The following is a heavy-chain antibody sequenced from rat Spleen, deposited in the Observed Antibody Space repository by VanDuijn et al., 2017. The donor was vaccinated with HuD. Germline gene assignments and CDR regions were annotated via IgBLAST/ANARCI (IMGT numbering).Heavy chain of an antibody. Sequence: EVQLVESGGGLVQPGRSLRLSCVASGFTFKNYWMTWIRQAPGKGLEWVASITDTGGNTYYRDSVKGRFTISRDNAKSSLYLQMDSLRSEDTATYYCTKTGTFDYWGQGVMVTVSS. CDR1: GFTFKNYW. CDR3: TKTGTFDY. CDR2: ITDTGGNT. V-gene: IGHV5-31*01. J-gene: IGHJ2*01. D-gene: IGHD5-1*01.